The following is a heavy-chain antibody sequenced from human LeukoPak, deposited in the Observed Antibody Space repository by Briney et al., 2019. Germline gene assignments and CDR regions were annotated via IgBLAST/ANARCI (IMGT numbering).Heavy chain of an antibody. V-gene: IGHV4-38-2*02. Sequence: SETLSLTCTVSGYSITSGYYRGWIRQPPGKGLEWIGSIYHSGSTYYNPSRKSRVTISVDTSKNQFSLKLSSVTAADTAVYYCARAYVWGSYRYIDYWGQGTLVTVSS. CDR3: ARAYVWGSYRYIDY. CDR1: GYSITSGYY. CDR2: IYHSGST. D-gene: IGHD3-16*02. J-gene: IGHJ4*02.